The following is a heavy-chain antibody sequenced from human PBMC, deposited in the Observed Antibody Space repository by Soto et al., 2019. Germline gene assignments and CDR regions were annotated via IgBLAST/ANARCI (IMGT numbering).Heavy chain of an antibody. CDR2: ISWSSHET. CDR3: AKGWTFISADGFDF. J-gene: IGHJ3*01. CDR1: GFSFDNVA. D-gene: IGHD3-10*01. V-gene: IGHV3-9*01. Sequence: EVHLVESGGGWIQPGRSLKVTCAASGFSFDNVAMHWVRQAPGKGLEWVAGISWSSHETGYADSVKGRFTIYRDNAKNSLYLQMTSLRAEDKALYYCAKGWTFISADGFDFWGQGTMVTVSS.